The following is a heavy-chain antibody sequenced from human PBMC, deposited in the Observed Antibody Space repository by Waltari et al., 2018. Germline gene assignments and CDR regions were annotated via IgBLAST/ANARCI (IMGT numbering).Heavy chain of an antibody. D-gene: IGHD6-25*01. CDR1: GFTFTSYE. J-gene: IGHJ6*02. CDR3: AREMLPADGYGMDV. CDR2: INGDSSKV. V-gene: IGHV3-48*03. Sequence: EVQVVESGGGLVQPGGSVRLSCGASGFTFTSYEMNWVRQAPGKGLEWIAYINGDSSKVKYADSVKGRFTVSRDNAKNSLSLQMNSLRAEDTAVYYCAREMLPADGYGMDVWGQGTTVSVSS.